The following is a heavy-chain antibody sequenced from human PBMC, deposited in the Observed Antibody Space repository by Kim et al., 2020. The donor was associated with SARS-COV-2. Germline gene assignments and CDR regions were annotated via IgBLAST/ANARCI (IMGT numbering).Heavy chain of an antibody. CDR1: AGSISSHY. V-gene: IGHV4-59*11. CDR2: IYYSGST. Sequence: SETLSLTCTVSAGSISSHYWSWIRQPPGKGLEWIGYIYYSGSTNYNPSLKSRVTISVDTSKNQFSLKLSSVTAADTAVYYCARAVREWLQVTPYWVDSWG. CDR3: ARAVREWLQVTPYWVDS. J-gene: IGHJ5*01. D-gene: IGHD5-12*01.